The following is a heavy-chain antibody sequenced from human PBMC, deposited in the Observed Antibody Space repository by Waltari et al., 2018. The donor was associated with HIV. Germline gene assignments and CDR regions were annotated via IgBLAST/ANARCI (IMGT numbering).Heavy chain of an antibody. CDR2: IYYNGNT. CDR1: GGSISSYF. D-gene: IGHD6-6*01. V-gene: IGHV4-59*01. J-gene: IGHJ4*02. CDR3: AGVEYSTSGPGY. Sequence: QVQLQESGPGLVKPSETLSLTCTVSGGSISSYFWSWIRQPPGKGLEWIGYIYYNGNTNYNPSLKSRVTISVDTAKNQFSLKLTSLTAADTAVYYCAGVEYSTSGPGYWGQGTLVTVSS.